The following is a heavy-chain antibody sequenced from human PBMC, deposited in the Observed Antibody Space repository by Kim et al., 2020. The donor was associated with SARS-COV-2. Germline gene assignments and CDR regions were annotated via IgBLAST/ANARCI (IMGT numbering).Heavy chain of an antibody. V-gene: IGHV1-18*01. Sequence: YAQKLKARVTMTTDTSRTTAYMGLRSLRADDTAVYYCAGEGGWGLRFFDYWGQGTLVTVSS. CDR3: AGEGGWGLRFFDY. D-gene: IGHD5-12*01. J-gene: IGHJ4*02.